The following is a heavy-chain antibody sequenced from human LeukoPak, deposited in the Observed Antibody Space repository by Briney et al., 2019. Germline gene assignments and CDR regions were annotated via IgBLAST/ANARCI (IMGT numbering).Heavy chain of an antibody. D-gene: IGHD3-3*01. CDR1: GFTFSGFS. Sequence: GGSLRLSCAASGFTFSGFSMSWVRQAPGKGLEWVANIKQDGSAKYYVDSVKGRFTISRDNAKNSLYLQMNSLRAEDTAVYYCARVHYDFWRGMYYFDYWGQGTLVTVSS. J-gene: IGHJ4*02. V-gene: IGHV3-7*01. CDR3: ARVHYDFWRGMYYFDY. CDR2: IKQDGSAK.